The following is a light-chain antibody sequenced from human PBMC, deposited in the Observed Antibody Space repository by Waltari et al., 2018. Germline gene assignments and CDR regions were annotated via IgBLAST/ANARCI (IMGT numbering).Light chain of an antibody. Sequence: QSVLTQPPSVSGAPGQRVTISCTGSSSNIGAAYDVHWYHQLPGTAPKLLIYANHPRPSGVPDLFAGSKSGTSASLAITGLQPEDEADYYCQSYDSGLSGVVFGGGTKLTVL. CDR2: ANH. CDR1: SSNIGAAYD. J-gene: IGLJ2*01. V-gene: IGLV1-40*01. CDR3: QSYDSGLSGVV.